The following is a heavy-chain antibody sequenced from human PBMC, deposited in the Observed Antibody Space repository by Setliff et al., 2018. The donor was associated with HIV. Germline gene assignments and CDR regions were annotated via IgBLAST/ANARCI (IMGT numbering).Heavy chain of an antibody. CDR2: IHPSGGST. Sequence: GASVKVSCKASGYTITSYYIHWVRQAPGQGLEWMGVIHPSGGSTSYAQSFQDRATMTRDTSTSTVYMELSSLRSEDTAVYYCARVRYCSGGSCYGGEYWFDPWGQGTLVTVSS. CDR3: ARVRYCSGGSCYGGEYWFDP. D-gene: IGHD2-15*01. J-gene: IGHJ5*02. CDR1: GYTITSYY. V-gene: IGHV1-46*01.